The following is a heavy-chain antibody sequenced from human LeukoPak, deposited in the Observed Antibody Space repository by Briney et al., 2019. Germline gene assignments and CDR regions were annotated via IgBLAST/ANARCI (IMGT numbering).Heavy chain of an antibody. CDR2: FDSEDGGT. J-gene: IGHJ5*02. V-gene: IGHV1-24*01. D-gene: IGHD1-7*01. CDR3: ATDRSYNWNYFGSYAP. CDR1: GYTLTELS. Sequence: GASVKLSCKVSGYTLTELSIHCARQARGKGLEWMGGFDSEDGGTIYAQKFQGRVTMTEDTSTDAAYMELSRLRSEDTAVYYCATDRSYNWNYFGSYAPWGQGTRVTVSA.